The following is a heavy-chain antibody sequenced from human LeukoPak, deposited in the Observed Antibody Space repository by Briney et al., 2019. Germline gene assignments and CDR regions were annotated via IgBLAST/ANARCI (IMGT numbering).Heavy chain of an antibody. V-gene: IGHV4-39*01. CDR1: GGSISSSSYY. D-gene: IGHD3-3*01. CDR2: IHYSGST. Sequence: PSETLSLTCTVSGGSISSSSYYWGCIRQPPGKGLEWIGSIHYSGSTFYSPSLKSRVTISVDTSKSQFSLKLNSVTAADTAVYYCARGPTEYYDFWSGYSADYWGQGTLVTVSS. J-gene: IGHJ4*02. CDR3: ARGPTEYYDFWSGYSADY.